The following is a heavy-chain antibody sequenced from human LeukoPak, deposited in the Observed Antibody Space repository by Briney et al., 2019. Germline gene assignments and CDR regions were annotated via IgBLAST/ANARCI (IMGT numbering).Heavy chain of an antibody. CDR2: IYSGGST. CDR1: GFTLSSNY. D-gene: IGHD6-13*01. Sequence: GGSLTLSCAASGFTLSSNYMRWVRQAPGEGLEWVSAIYSGGSTYYADSVKGGFTISRDNSKNTLSLPMNSLSAEDTAVYYCERVGLQLAHYYYYYMDVWGKGTTVTVSS. J-gene: IGHJ6*03. V-gene: IGHV3-53*01. CDR3: ERVGLQLAHYYYYYMDV.